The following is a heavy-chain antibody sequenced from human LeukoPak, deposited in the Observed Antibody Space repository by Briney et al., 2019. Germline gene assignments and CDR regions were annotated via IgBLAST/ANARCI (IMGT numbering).Heavy chain of an antibody. CDR1: GFTFSDYY. J-gene: IGHJ4*02. D-gene: IGHD3-22*01. V-gene: IGHV3-11*04. Sequence: KPGGSLRLSCAASGFTFSDYYMSWIRQAPGKGLEWVSYISSSGSTIYYADSVEGRFTISRDNAKNSLYLQINSLRAEDTAVYYCARRLGTYYYDSHWGQGTLVTVSS. CDR2: ISSSGSTI. CDR3: ARRLGTYYYDSH.